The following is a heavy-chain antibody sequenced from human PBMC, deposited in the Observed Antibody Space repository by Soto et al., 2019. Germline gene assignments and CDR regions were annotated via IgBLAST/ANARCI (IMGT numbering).Heavy chain of an antibody. D-gene: IGHD3-10*01. J-gene: IGHJ4*02. CDR3: AGSYGSGSYYPGY. CDR2: IYHSGST. V-gene: IGHV4-30-2*01. CDR1: GDSISSGGSS. Sequence: QLQLQESGSGLVKPSQTLSLTCAVSGDSISSGGSSWSWIRQPPGKGLEWIGYIYHSGSTYYNPSRKSRVTISVDRSKNQFSLRLSSVTAADTAVYYCAGSYGSGSYYPGYWGQGTLVTVSS.